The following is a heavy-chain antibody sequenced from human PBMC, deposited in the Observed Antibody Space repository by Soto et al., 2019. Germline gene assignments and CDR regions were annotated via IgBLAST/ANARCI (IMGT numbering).Heavy chain of an antibody. CDR2: IWYDGSNK. J-gene: IGHJ4*02. V-gene: IGHV3-33*01. CDR1: GFTFSSYG. CDR3: ARDITGTTSFFDY. Sequence: QVQLVESGGGVVQPGRSLRLSCAASGFTFSSYGMHWVRQAPGKGLEWVAVIWYDGSNKYYADSVKGRFTISRDNSKNTLYLQMNSLRAEDTAVYYCARDITGTTSFFDYWGQGTLVTVSS. D-gene: IGHD1-7*01.